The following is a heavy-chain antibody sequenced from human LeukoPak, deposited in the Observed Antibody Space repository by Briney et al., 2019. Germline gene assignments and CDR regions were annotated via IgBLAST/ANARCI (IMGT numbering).Heavy chain of an antibody. V-gene: IGHV3-23*01. CDR3: ANGGGDYYDSSGYYRFDY. D-gene: IGHD3-22*01. J-gene: IGHJ4*02. Sequence: EGSLRLSCAASGFTFSSYAMSWVRQAPGKGLEWVSAISGSGGSTYYADSVKGRFTISRDNSKNTLYLQMNSLRAEDTAVYYCANGGGDYYDSSGYYRFDYWGQGTLVTVSS. CDR1: GFTFSSYA. CDR2: ISGSGGST.